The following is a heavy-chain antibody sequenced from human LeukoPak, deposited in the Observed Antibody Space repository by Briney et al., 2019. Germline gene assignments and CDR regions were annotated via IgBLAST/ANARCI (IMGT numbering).Heavy chain of an antibody. J-gene: IGHJ6*02. CDR1: GFTFSSYE. CDR3: ASVTTYYHGMDV. CDR2: ISSSGSTI. Sequence: GGSLRLSCAASGFTFSSYEMNWVRQAPGKGLEWVSYISSSGSTIYYADSVKGRFTISRDNAKNSLYLQMNSLRAEDTAVYYCASVTTYYHGMDVWGQGTTVTVSS. D-gene: IGHD4-17*01. V-gene: IGHV3-48*03.